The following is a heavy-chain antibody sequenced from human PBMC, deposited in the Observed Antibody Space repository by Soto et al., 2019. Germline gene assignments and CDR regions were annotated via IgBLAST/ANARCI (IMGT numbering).Heavy chain of an antibody. J-gene: IGHJ3*02. D-gene: IGHD5-18*01. Sequence: SETLSLTCTVSGGSVSSGSYYWSWIRQPPXKGLEWIGYIYYSGSTNYNPSLKSRVTISVDTSKNQFSLKLSSVTAADTAVYYCARDRGRDGYSDNAFDIWGQGTMVTVSS. CDR3: ARDRGRDGYSDNAFDI. CDR2: IYYSGST. CDR1: GGSVSSGSYY. V-gene: IGHV4-61*01.